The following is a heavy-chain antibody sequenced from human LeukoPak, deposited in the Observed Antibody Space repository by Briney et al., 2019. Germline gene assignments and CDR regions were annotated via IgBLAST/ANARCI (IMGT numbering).Heavy chain of an antibody. V-gene: IGHV1-8*01. J-gene: IGHJ6*02. CDR3: ARGFKGDALLKALVSYYYYYGMDV. CDR2: MNPNSGNT. CDR1: GYTFTSYD. D-gene: IGHD1-26*01. Sequence: GASVTVSCKASGYTFTSYDINWVRQAPGQGLEWMGWMNPNSGNTGYAQKFQGRVTMTRNTSISTAYMELSSLRSEDTAVYYCARGFKGDALLKALVSYYYYYGMDVWGQGTTVTVSS.